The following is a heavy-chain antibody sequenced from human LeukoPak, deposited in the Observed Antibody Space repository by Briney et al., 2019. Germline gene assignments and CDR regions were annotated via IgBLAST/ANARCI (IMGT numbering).Heavy chain of an antibody. Sequence: PSETLSLTCTVPGYSISSGYYWGWIRQPPGKGLEWIGSIYHSGSTYYNPSLKSRVTISVDTSKNQFSLKLSSVTAADTAVYYCARIGGGITGPFDYWGQGTLVTVSS. CDR2: IYHSGST. CDR1: GYSISSGYY. J-gene: IGHJ4*02. CDR3: ARIGGGITGPFDY. V-gene: IGHV4-38-2*02. D-gene: IGHD1-20*01.